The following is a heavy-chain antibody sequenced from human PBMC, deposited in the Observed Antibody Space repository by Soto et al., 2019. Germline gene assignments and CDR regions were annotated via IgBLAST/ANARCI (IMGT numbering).Heavy chain of an antibody. CDR1: GFTFSSYS. Sequence: GGSLRLSCVASGFTFSSYSLNWVRQAPGKGLEWVSYISSSGTTIYYADSVKGRFTISRDNAKNSLYLQMNSLRAEDTAVYYCARGGEYYYDSSGYYDWYFDLWGRGTLVTVSS. CDR2: ISSSGTTI. J-gene: IGHJ2*01. V-gene: IGHV3-48*01. CDR3: ARGGEYYYDSSGYYDWYFDL. D-gene: IGHD3-22*01.